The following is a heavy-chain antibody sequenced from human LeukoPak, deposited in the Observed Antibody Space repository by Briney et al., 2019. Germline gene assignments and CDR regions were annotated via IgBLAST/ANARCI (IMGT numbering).Heavy chain of an antibody. Sequence: SKTLSLTCTVSGGSVSTYYWSWIRQPPGKGLEWIGYIYYSGGTNYNPSPKSRVTISADTSKNQFSLTLGSVSATDTAVYYCVSPRGFSYGYFDYWGQGTLVTVSS. J-gene: IGHJ4*02. D-gene: IGHD5-18*01. CDR3: VSPRGFSYGYFDY. V-gene: IGHV4-59*08. CDR2: IYYSGGT. CDR1: GGSVSTYY.